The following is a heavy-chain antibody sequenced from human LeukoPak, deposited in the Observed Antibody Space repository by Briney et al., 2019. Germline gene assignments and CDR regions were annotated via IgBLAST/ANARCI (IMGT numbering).Heavy chain of an antibody. J-gene: IGHJ5*02. CDR2: IYYSGST. Sequence: SETLSLTCTVSGCSISSYYWSWIRQPPGKGLEWIGYIYYSGSTNYNPSLKSRVTISVDTSKNQFSLKLSSVTAADTAVYYCARAYCGGDCYRGWFDPWGQGTLVTVSS. CDR3: ARAYCGGDCYRGWFDP. D-gene: IGHD2-21*02. V-gene: IGHV4-59*01. CDR1: GCSISSYY.